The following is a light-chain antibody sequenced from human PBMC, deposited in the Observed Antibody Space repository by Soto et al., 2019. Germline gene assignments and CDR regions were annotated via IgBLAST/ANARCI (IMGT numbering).Light chain of an antibody. Sequence: EFVLTQSPGTLSLSPGDRATLSCRASQTISSSFLAWYQQKPGQAPRLLIYGASRRPTGVPDRCSGSGSGTDLTLIISGMRPEDFVVYYCQHYGSSPPLTFGGGTKVEI. CDR3: QHYGSSPPLT. CDR1: QTISSSF. V-gene: IGKV3-20*01. J-gene: IGKJ4*01. CDR2: GAS.